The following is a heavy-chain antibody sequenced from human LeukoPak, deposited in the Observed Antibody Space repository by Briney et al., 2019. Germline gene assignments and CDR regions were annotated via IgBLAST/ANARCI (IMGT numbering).Heavy chain of an antibody. D-gene: IGHD2-2*01. V-gene: IGHV4-4*07. CDR2: IYSSGST. CDR1: GGSISSYY. CDR3: ARGQYHLLYWYFDL. J-gene: IGHJ2*01. Sequence: SSETLSLTCTVSGGSISSYYWSRIRQPAGKGLEWIGRIYSSGSTNYNPSLKSRVTMSVDTSKNQFSLKLSSVTAADTAVHYCARGQYHLLYWYFDLWGRGTLVTVSS.